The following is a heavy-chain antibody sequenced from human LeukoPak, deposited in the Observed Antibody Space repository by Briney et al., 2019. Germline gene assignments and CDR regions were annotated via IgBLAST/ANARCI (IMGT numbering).Heavy chain of an antibody. CDR2: INPNSDGT. J-gene: IGHJ4*02. V-gene: IGHV1-2*02. D-gene: IGHD3-10*01. CDR1: GYTFTGYY. Sequence: GASVKVSCKASGYTFTGYYMHWVRQAPGQGLEWMGWINPNSDGTNYAQKFQGRVTMTRDTSISTAYMELSRLRSDDTAVYYCARASTGGYYYGSGSQNFDYWGQGTLVTVSS. CDR3: ARASTGGYYYGSGSQNFDY.